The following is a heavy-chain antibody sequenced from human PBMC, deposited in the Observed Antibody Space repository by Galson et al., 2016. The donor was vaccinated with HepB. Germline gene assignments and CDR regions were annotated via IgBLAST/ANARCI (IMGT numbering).Heavy chain of an antibody. CDR3: ARDREVVASPTNPFDY. D-gene: IGHD2-2*01. CDR2: IIPMSGTA. CDR1: GGTFSTYA. J-gene: IGHJ4*02. V-gene: IGHV1-69*06. Sequence: SVKVSCKASGGTFSTYAISWVRQAPGEGLEWMGGIIPMSGTANYAQKFRGRLTIVADKATNVVDMELSSLLSEDTAVYYCARDREVVASPTNPFDYWGQGSLVTVSS.